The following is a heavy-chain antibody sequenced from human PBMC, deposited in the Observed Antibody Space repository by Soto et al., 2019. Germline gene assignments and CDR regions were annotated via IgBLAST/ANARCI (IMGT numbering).Heavy chain of an antibody. Sequence: PSETLSLTCTVSGGSISSGNYYWSWIRQHPGKGLEWIGYIYYSGSTSYNPSLKSRVTISVDTSKNHFSLKLSSVTAADTAVYYCATLGYCSGGSCHLDWFDPWGQGTLVTVSS. CDR3: ATLGYCSGGSCHLDWFDP. V-gene: IGHV4-31*03. J-gene: IGHJ5*02. D-gene: IGHD2-15*01. CDR2: IYYSGST. CDR1: GGSISSGNYY.